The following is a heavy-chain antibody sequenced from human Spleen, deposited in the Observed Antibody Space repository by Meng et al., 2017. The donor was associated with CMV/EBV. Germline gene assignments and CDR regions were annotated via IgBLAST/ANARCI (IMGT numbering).Heavy chain of an antibody. Sequence: ASVKVSRKASGYTFSGYYMLWVRQAPGQGLEWMGWIHPHRGDTNYAQQFQGRVTLTRDTSINTGYMELTRLTSDDTAVYYCARDNNWGPDYWGQGTLVTVSS. CDR1: GYTFSGYY. CDR3: ARDNNWGPDY. CDR2: IHPHRGDT. V-gene: IGHV1-2*02. D-gene: IGHD7-27*01. J-gene: IGHJ4*02.